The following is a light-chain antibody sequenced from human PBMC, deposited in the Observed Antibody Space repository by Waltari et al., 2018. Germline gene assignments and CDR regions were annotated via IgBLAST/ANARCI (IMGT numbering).Light chain of an antibody. CDR1: SSNIGSNY. CDR2: RTN. Sequence: QSVLTQPPSASGTPGQRVTISCSGSSSNIGSNYVYWYQHLPATAPKLRIYRTNQRPSGVPDRSAGSKSGTSATLAISGLRSEDEADYYCAAWDDSLSGWVFGGGTKLTVL. V-gene: IGLV1-47*01. CDR3: AAWDDSLSGWV. J-gene: IGLJ3*02.